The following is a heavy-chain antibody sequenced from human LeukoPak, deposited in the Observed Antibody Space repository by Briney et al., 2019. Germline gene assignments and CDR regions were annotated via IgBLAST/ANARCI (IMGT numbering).Heavy chain of an antibody. V-gene: IGHV4-61*05. J-gene: IGHJ5*02. CDR2: IYYSGST. D-gene: IGHD3-22*01. Sequence: PSETLSLTCTVSGGSISSSSYYWGWIRQPPGKGLEWIGHIYYSGSTKYNPSLKSRVTISVDTSKNQVSLKLSSVTAADTAVYFCARGTRYYYDSSGYYTGPFDPWGQGTLVTVSS. CDR1: GGSISSSSYY. CDR3: ARGTRYYYDSSGYYTGPFDP.